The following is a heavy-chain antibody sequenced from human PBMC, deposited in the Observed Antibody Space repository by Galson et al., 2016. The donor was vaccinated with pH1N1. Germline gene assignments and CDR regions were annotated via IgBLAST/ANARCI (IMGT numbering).Heavy chain of an antibody. CDR3: AREGRSDYGDYDGNYYGMDV. CDR2: ISSTSSTI. J-gene: IGHJ6*02. CDR1: GFTFSDYY. V-gene: IGHV3-11*04. D-gene: IGHD4-17*01. Sequence: SLRLSCAASGFTFSDYYMSWIRQAPGKGLEWVSYISSTSSTIYYADSVKGRFTVSRGNAKNSLYLQMNSLRAEDTAVYYCAREGRSDYGDYDGNYYGMDVWGQGTAVTVSS.